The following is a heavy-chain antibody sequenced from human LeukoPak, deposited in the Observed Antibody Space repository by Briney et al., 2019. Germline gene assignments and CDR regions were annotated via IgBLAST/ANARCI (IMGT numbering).Heavy chain of an antibody. Sequence: GGSLRLSCAASGFTFSTYSMNWVRQAPGKGLEWVSSISSSGTYIYYRDSVKGRFTISRDNAENSLYLEMNSLRGEDTAIYYCVRDRGSYRPIDYWGQGTLVTVSS. CDR3: VRDRGSYRPIDY. J-gene: IGHJ4*02. CDR1: GFTFSTYS. V-gene: IGHV3-21*01. D-gene: IGHD1-26*01. CDR2: ISSSGTYI.